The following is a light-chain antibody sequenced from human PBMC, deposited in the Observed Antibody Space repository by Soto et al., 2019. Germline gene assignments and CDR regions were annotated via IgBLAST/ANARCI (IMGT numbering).Light chain of an antibody. J-gene: IGKJ5*01. Sequence: EIVLTQSPATLSLSPGERATLSCRASQSVSSYLAWYQQKPGQAPRLLIYDASNRATGIPARFSGSGSGTDSPLTISTLEPEDFAVYYCQQRSNWPITFGQGTRLEMK. CDR1: QSVSSY. CDR2: DAS. CDR3: QQRSNWPIT. V-gene: IGKV3-11*01.